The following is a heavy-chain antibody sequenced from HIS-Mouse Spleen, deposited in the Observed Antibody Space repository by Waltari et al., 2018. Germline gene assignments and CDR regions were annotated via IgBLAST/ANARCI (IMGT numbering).Heavy chain of an antibody. V-gene: IGHV3-21*01. CDR1: GFTFSSYS. J-gene: IGHJ4*02. CDR2: ISSSSSYI. Sequence: EVQLVESGGGLVKPGGSLSLSCAASGFTFSSYSMNWVRQAPGKGLEWVSSISSSSSYIYYADSVKGRFTISRDNAKNSLYLQMNSLRAEDTAVYYCARVLPRNYYDSSGYYFDYWGQGTLVTVSS. CDR3: ARVLPRNYYDSSGYYFDY. D-gene: IGHD3-22*01.